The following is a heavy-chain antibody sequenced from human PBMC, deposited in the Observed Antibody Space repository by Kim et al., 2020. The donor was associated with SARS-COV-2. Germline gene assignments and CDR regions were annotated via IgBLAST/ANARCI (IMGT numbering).Heavy chain of an antibody. D-gene: IGHD6-13*01. J-gene: IGHJ4*02. Sequence: ADSVKGRFTSSRDNAKNSLYLQMNSLRAEDTAVYYCARDGHSSSWYYFDYWGQGTLVTVSS. V-gene: IGHV3-21*01. CDR3: ARDGHSSSWYYFDY.